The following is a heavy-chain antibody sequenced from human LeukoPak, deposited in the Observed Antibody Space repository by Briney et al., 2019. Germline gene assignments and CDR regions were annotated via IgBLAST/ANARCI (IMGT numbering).Heavy chain of an antibody. J-gene: IGHJ6*04. V-gene: IGHV3-21*06. CDR2: ISSSSSYI. CDR1: EFSFNTYS. CDR3: AELGITMIGGV. D-gene: IGHD3-10*02. Sequence: GGSLRLSCAASEFSFNTYSMNWLRQAPGKGLEWVSSISSSSSYIDYADSVKGRFTISRDNAKNSLFLEMTSLRAEDTAVYYCAELGITMIGGVWGKGTTVTISS.